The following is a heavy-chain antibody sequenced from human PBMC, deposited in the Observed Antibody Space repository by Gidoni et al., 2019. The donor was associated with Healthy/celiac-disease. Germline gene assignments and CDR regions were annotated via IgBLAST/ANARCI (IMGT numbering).Heavy chain of an antibody. CDR2: IYYSGST. V-gene: IGHV4-39*01. Sequence: QLQLQESGPGLVKPSETLSLTCTVSGYSISISSYYWGWIRQPPGKGLEWIGSIYYSGSTYYNPSLKSRVTISVDTSKNQFSLKLSSVTAADTAVYYCARGTEWELVDYWGQGTLVTVSS. CDR3: ARGTEWELVDY. D-gene: IGHD1-26*01. J-gene: IGHJ4*02. CDR1: GYSISISSYY.